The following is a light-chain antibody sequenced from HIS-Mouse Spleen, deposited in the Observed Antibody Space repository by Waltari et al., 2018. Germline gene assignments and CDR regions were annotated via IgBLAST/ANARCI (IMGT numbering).Light chain of an antibody. CDR3: QSADSSGTYQYVV. V-gene: IGLV3-25*03. CDR2: KDS. CDR1: ALPKKY. J-gene: IGLJ2*01. Sequence: SYELTQPPSVSVSPGQTARITCSGDALPKKYAYWYQQKPGQAPVLVIYKDSERPSGIPERFSGSSSGTTVTLTISGVQAEDEADYYCQSADSSGTYQYVVFGGGTKLTVL.